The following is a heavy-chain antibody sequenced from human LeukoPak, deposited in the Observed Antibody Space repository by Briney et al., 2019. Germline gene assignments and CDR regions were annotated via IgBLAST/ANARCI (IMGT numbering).Heavy chain of an antibody. Sequence: ASVKISCKASGYTFTSYGISWVRQAPGQGLEWMGWISTYNGNTNYAQKLHGRLNMTTDTSTSTAYMDLRSLRSDDTAVYYCARGHHYYDSSGYYLDQYYFDYWGQGTLVTVSS. D-gene: IGHD3-22*01. CDR3: ARGHHYYDSSGYYLDQYYFDY. CDR2: ISTYNGNT. V-gene: IGHV1-18*01. CDR1: GYTFTSYG. J-gene: IGHJ4*02.